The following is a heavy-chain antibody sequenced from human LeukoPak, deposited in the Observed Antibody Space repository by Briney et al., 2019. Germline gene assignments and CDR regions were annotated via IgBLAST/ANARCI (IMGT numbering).Heavy chain of an antibody. Sequence: ASVKVSCKASGYTFTGYYMYWVRQAPGQGLEWMGWINPNSGGTNYAQKFQGRVTMTRDTSISTAYMELSRLRSDDTAVYYCARDSLGYCSSISCMLLDFWGQGTLVTISS. J-gene: IGHJ4*02. D-gene: IGHD2-2*01. CDR2: INPNSGGT. V-gene: IGHV1-2*02. CDR1: GYTFTGYY. CDR3: ARDSLGYCSSISCMLLDF.